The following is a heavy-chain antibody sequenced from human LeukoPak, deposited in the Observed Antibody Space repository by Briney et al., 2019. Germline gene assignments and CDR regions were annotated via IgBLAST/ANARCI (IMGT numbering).Heavy chain of an antibody. CDR1: GFTFSSYA. D-gene: IGHD4-23*01. J-gene: IGHJ4*02. Sequence: GGSLRLSCAASGFTFSSYAMSWVRQAPGKGLEWVLAISGSGGSTYYADSVKGRFTISRDKSKNTLYLQMNSLRAEDTAVYYCAKTFRWFQSLYYWGQGTLVTVSS. V-gene: IGHV3-23*01. CDR3: AKTFRWFQSLYY. CDR2: ISGSGGST.